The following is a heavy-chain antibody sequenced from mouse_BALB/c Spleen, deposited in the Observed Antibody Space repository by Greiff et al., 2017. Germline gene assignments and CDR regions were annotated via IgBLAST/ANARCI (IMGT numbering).Heavy chain of an antibody. V-gene: IGHV5-9*03. CDR3: ARFGYDGLAY. D-gene: IGHD2-2*01. CDR2: ISSGGGNT. J-gene: IGHJ3*01. CDR1: GFTFSSYT. Sequence: EVKLVESGGGLVKPGGSLKLSCAASGFTFSSYTMSWVRQTPEKRLEWVATISSGGGNTYYPDSVKGRFTISRDNAKNNLYLQMSSLRSEDTALYYCARFGYDGLAYWGQGTLVTVSA.